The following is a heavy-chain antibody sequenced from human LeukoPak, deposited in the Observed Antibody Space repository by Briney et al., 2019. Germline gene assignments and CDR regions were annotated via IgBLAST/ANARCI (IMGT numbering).Heavy chain of an antibody. Sequence: SQTLSLTCTVSGGSISSGDYYWSWIRQPAGKGLEWIGRIYTSGSTNYNPSLKSRVTMSVDTSKNQFSLKLSSVTAADTAVYYCARIFWRGYENWYFDLWGRGTLVTVSS. V-gene: IGHV4-61*02. CDR2: IYTSGST. D-gene: IGHD3-3*01. CDR3: ARIFWRGYENWYFDL. J-gene: IGHJ2*01. CDR1: GGSISSGDYY.